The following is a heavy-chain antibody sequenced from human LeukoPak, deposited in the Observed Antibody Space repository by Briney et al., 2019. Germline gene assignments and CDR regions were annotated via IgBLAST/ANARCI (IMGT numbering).Heavy chain of an antibody. CDR3: AREKWGTDDY. Sequence: GGSLRLSCAASGFTFSSYSMDWARQAPRKGLEWVSSISSSSSYIYYADSVKGRFTISRDNAKNSLYLQMNSLRAEDTAVYYCAREKWGTDDYWGQGTLVTVSS. V-gene: IGHV3-21*01. CDR2: ISSSSSYI. J-gene: IGHJ4*02. D-gene: IGHD1-1*01. CDR1: GFTFSSYS.